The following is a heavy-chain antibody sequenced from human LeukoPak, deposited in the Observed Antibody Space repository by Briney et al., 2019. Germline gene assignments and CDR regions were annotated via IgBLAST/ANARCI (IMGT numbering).Heavy chain of an antibody. CDR3: AKAPNSWGDCYDASDV. CDR1: GFTFSNYA. Sequence: AGGSLRLSCAASGFTFSNYAMSWVRQAPGKGLEWVSAISGSAATTYYTDSAKGRFTISRDNSKITLYLQMDSLRAEDTAMYYCAKAPNSWGDCYDASDVWGQGTMVTVSS. J-gene: IGHJ3*01. V-gene: IGHV3-23*01. CDR2: ISGSAATT. D-gene: IGHD2-21*01.